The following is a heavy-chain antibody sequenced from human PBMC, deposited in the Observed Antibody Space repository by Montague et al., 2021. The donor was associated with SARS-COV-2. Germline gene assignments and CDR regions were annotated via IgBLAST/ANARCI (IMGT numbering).Heavy chain of an antibody. V-gene: IGHV4-39*01. CDR2: VLSSGST. D-gene: IGHD4-23*01. J-gene: IGHJ4*02. CDR3: ARSTVGTRHFDY. Sequence: SETLSLTCTVSGGSIFSNSFYWGWIRQSPGQGLEWIGNVLSSGSTFYNPSLRSRVTMSEDMSKNQFSLKLMSVTAADTAVYYCARSTVGTRHFDYWGQGTLVTVSS. CDR1: GGSIFSNSFY.